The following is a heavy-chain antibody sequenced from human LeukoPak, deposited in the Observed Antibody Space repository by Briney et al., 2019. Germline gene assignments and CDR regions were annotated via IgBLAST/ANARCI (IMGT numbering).Heavy chain of an antibody. CDR2: INANSGGT. CDR3: ARDSGYCSSTTCYYFDY. V-gene: IGHV1-2*02. J-gene: IGHJ4*02. CDR1: GYTFTGYY. D-gene: IGHD2-2*01. Sequence: ASVKVSCKASGYTFTGYYMHWLRQAPGQGLEWMGWINANSGGTKYAQKVQGRVTMTRDTSISTAYMEVTSLRSDDTAMYYCARDSGYCSSTTCYYFDYWGQGTLVTVSS.